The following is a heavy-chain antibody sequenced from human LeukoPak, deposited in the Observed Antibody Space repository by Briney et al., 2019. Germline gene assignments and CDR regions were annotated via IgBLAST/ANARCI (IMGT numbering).Heavy chain of an antibody. D-gene: IGHD3-3*01. CDR3: ARDRITIFGVVYYFDY. V-gene: IGHV3-48*04. CDR1: GFTFSSYS. J-gene: IGHJ4*02. Sequence: AGGSLRLSCAASGFTFSSYSMNWVRQAPGKGLEWVSYISSSSSTIYYADSVKGRFTISRDNAKNSLYLQMNSLRAEDTAVYYCARDRITIFGVVYYFDYWGQGTLVTVSS. CDR2: ISSSSSTI.